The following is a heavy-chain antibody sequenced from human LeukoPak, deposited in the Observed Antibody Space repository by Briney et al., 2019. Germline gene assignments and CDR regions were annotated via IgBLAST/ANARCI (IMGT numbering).Heavy chain of an antibody. J-gene: IGHJ4*02. CDR3: ARVGGDDSTGHYSVDY. CDR1: GVSISGSSHY. V-gene: IGHV4-39*02. Sequence: SETLSLTCTVSGVSISGSSHYWGWVRQPPGKGLEWIGSIYYTGSSEYNPSLKSRVTLAVDTAKNQFSLNLKSVTAADTAVYYCARVGGDDSTGHYSVDYWGQGTLVTVSS. D-gene: IGHD3-22*01. CDR2: IYYTGSS.